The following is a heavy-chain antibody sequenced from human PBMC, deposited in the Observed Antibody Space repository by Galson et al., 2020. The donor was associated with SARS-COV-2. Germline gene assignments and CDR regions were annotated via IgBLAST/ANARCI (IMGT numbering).Heavy chain of an antibody. Sequence: SETLSLTCTVSSGSMTYYYWSWIRQPPGKGLEWIGSIYYSGSTHYNPSLTSRLTISVDTSKNQFSLRLRSVTAADTAVYYCARHWGSSNLDPAAYWGQGTLVSVSS. J-gene: IGHJ4*02. V-gene: IGHV4-59*08. D-gene: IGHD6-13*01. CDR1: SGSMTYYY. CDR3: ARHWGSSNLDPAAY. CDR2: IYYSGST.